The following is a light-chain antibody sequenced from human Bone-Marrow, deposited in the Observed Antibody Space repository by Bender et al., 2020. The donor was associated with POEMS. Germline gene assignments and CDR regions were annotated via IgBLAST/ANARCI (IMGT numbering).Light chain of an antibody. J-gene: IGLJ3*02. CDR3: QSFGSRHYDWV. CDR2: ENV. Sequence: NFVLTQPHSVSESPEKTVIISCTRSSGSIASKFVQWFQQRPGSPPTTVLYENVKRPSGVPERFSGSIDSSSNSASLTISGLKTEDEADYYCQSFGSRHYDWVFGGGTKLTVL. CDR1: SGSIASKF. V-gene: IGLV6-57*01.